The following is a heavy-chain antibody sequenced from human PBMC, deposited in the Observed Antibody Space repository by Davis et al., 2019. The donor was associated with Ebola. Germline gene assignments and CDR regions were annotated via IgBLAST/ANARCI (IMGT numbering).Heavy chain of an antibody. CDR1: GGTFSSYA. CDR2: IIPIFGTA. V-gene: IGHV1-69*06. J-gene: IGHJ6*02. CDR3: ARGGNSEVSYYYGMDV. Sequence: SVKVSCKASGGTFSSYAISWVRQAPGQGLEWMGGIIPIFGTANYAQKFQGRVTITADKSTSTAYMELSSLRSEDTAVYYCARGGNSEVSYYYGMDVWGQGTTVTVSS. D-gene: IGHD4-23*01.